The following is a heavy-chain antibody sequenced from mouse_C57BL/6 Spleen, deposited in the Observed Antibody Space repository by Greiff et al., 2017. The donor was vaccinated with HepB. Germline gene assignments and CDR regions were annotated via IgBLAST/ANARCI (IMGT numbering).Heavy chain of an antibody. Sequence: QVQLKESGPELVKPGASVKISCKASGYAFSSSWMNWVKQRPGKGLEWIGRIYPGDGDTNYNGKFKGKATLTADKSSSTAYMQLSSLTSEDSAVYFCARDGVYYYGSSYDWYFDVWGTGTTVTVSS. J-gene: IGHJ1*03. V-gene: IGHV1-82*01. D-gene: IGHD1-1*01. CDR3: ARDGVYYYGSSYDWYFDV. CDR2: IYPGDGDT. CDR1: GYAFSSSW.